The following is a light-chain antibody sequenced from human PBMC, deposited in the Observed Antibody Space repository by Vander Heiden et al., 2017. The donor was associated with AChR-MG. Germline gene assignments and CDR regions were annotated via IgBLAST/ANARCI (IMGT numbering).Light chain of an antibody. V-gene: IGLV2-8*01. CDR1: SSDVGGYNY. J-gene: IGLJ2*01. CDR3: SSYAGSNNL. CDR2: EVN. Sequence: QSALTQPPSASGSPGQSVTISCTGTSSDVGGYNYVSWYQQHPGKAPKLMIYEVNKRPSGVPDRFSGSKSGNTASLTVSGLQAEDEADYYCSSYAGSNNLFGGGTKLTGL.